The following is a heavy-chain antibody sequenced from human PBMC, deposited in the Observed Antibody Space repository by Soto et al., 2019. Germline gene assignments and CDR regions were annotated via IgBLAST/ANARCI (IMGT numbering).Heavy chain of an antibody. Sequence: QVPLVQSGAEVKKPGSSVKVSCKASGGTFSSYAISWVRQAPGQGLEWMGGIIPIFGTANYAQKFQGRVTITADESTSTAYMELSSLRSEDTAVYYCASFDYYDSSGYYTPFDYWGQGTLVTVSS. CDR2: IIPIFGTA. CDR3: ASFDYYDSSGYYTPFDY. CDR1: GGTFSSYA. J-gene: IGHJ4*02. V-gene: IGHV1-69*01. D-gene: IGHD3-22*01.